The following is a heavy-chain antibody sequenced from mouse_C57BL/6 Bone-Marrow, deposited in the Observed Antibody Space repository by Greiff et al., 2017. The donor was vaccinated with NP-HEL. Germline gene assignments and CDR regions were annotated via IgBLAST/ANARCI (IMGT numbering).Heavy chain of an antibody. J-gene: IGHJ2*01. CDR3: ARTAPTTVVAFDY. Sequence: VQLVESGPGLVQPSQSLSITCTVSGFSLTSYGVHWVRQSPGKGLEWLGVIWSGGSTDYNAAFISRLSISKDNSKSQVFFKMSSLQADDTAIYYCARTAPTTVVAFDYWGQGTTLTVSS. CDR2: IWSGGST. V-gene: IGHV2-2*01. CDR1: GFSLTSYG. D-gene: IGHD1-1*01.